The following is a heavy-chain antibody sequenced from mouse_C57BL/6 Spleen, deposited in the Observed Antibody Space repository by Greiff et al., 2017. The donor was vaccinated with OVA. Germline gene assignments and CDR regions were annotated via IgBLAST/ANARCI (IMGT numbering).Heavy chain of an antibody. V-gene: IGHV1-26*01. Sequence: EVQLQQSGPELVKPGASVKISCKASGYTFTDYYMNWVKQSHGKSLEWIGDINPNNGGTSYNQKFKGKATLTVDKSSSTAYMELRSLTSEDSAVYYCARSSNYRDAMDYWGQGTSVTVSS. J-gene: IGHJ4*01. CDR1: GYTFTDYY. CDR3: ARSSNYRDAMDY. CDR2: INPNNGGT. D-gene: IGHD2-5*01.